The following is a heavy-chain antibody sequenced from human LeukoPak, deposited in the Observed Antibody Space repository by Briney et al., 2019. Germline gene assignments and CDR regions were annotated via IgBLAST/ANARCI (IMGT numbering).Heavy chain of an antibody. CDR1: GGSFSGYY. CDR2: INHSGST. V-gene: IGHV4-34*01. J-gene: IGHJ3*02. Sequence: PSETLSLTCAVYGGSFSGYYWSWIRQPTGKGLEWIGEINHSGSTNYNPSLKSRVTISVDTSKNQFSLKLSSVTAADTAVYYCARGRSSTPPRYCSSTSCYRIKDAFAIGGQGTMVTVSS. CDR3: ARGRSSTPPRYCSSTSCYRIKDAFAI. D-gene: IGHD2-2*02.